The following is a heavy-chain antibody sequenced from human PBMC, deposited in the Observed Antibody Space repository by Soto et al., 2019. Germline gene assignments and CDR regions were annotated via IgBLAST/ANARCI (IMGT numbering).Heavy chain of an antibody. D-gene: IGHD4-17*01. Sequence: QVQLVQSGAEVKKPGSSVKVSCKASGGTFSSYAISWVRQAPGQGLEWMGGIIPIFGTANYAQKFQGRVTITADESTSTAYMELSSLRSEGTAVYYCARASLTYGGNGGGWYFDLWGRGTLVTVSS. CDR3: ARASLTYGGNGGGWYFDL. V-gene: IGHV1-69*12. CDR1: GGTFSSYA. J-gene: IGHJ2*01. CDR2: IIPIFGTA.